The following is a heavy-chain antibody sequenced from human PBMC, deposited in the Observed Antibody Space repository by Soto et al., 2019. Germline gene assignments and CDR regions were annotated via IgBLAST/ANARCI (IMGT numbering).Heavy chain of an antibody. V-gene: IGHV3-33*01. CDR3: ARGSEYYDFYGMDV. D-gene: IGHD3-3*01. CDR2: IWYDGSNK. Sequence: GGSLRLSCAASGFTFSSYGMHWVRQAPGKGLEWVAVIWYDGSNKYYADSVKSRFTISRDNSKNTLYLQMNSLRAEDTAVYYCARGSEYYDFYGMDVWGQGTTVTVSS. J-gene: IGHJ6*02. CDR1: GFTFSSYG.